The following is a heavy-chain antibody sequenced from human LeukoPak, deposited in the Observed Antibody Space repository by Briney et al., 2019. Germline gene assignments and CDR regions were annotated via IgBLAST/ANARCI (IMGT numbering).Heavy chain of an antibody. J-gene: IGHJ4*02. CDR2: ISYDGSSK. D-gene: IGHD6-19*01. Sequence: PGGSLRLSCAASGFTVSSNYMSWVRQAPGKGLEWVAVISYDGSSKYYADSVKGRFTISRDNSKNTLYLQMNSLRAEDTAVYYCARDQTSSGWYEKYYFDYWGQGTLVTVSS. CDR1: GFTVSSNY. CDR3: ARDQTSSGWYEKYYFDY. V-gene: IGHV3-30-3*01.